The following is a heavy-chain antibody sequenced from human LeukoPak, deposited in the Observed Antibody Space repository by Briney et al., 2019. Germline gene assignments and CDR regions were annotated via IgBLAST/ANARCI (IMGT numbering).Heavy chain of an antibody. CDR1: GYTFTSYG. CDR3: ARAVDTAMAGYYYYMDV. J-gene: IGHJ6*03. D-gene: IGHD5-18*01. Sequence: ASVKVSCKASGYTFTSYGISWVRQAPGQGLEWMGWISAYNGNTNYAQNLQGRVTMTTDTSTSTAYMELRSLRSDDTAVYYCARAVDTAMAGYYYYMDVWGKGTTVTVSS. V-gene: IGHV1-18*01. CDR2: ISAYNGNT.